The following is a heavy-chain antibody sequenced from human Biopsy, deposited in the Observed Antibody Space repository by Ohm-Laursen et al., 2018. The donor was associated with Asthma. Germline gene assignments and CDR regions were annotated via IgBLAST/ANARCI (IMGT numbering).Heavy chain of an antibody. V-gene: IGHV3-53*01. CDR3: ARGDSSNWSHYYFDY. D-gene: IGHD3-22*01. CDR2: IYSGGTS. J-gene: IGHJ4*02. Sequence: GQTLSLTCAASGFAVSRDSMFWVRQAPGKGLEWVSVIYSGGTSHTADSVRGRFTISRDYSKNTLYLQMHSLRAEDTAVYYCARGDSSNWSHYYFDYWGQGTLVTVSS. CDR1: GFAVSRDS.